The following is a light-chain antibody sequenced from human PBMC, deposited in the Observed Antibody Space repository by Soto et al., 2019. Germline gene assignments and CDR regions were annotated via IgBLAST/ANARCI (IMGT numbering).Light chain of an antibody. CDR3: QSYDSALSAVV. J-gene: IGLJ2*01. Sequence: QSELTQPPSVSGAPGQSVAISCTGSSSNIGAGYDVHWYQHLPGRAPKLLIYANNNRPSGVPDRFSGSKSGTSASLAITGLQAEDEAHYYCQSYDSALSAVVFGGGTKVTVL. CDR1: SSNIGAGYD. CDR2: ANN. V-gene: IGLV1-40*01.